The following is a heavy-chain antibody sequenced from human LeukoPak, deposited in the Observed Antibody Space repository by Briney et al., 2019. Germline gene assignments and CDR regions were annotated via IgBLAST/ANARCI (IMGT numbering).Heavy chain of an antibody. Sequence: GASVKVSCKASGYTFTSYDINWVRQATGQGLEWMGWISAYNGNTNYAQKLQGRVTMTTDTSTSTAYMELRSLRSDDTAVYYCAREPNYYYYYMDVWGKGTTVTISS. CDR2: ISAYNGNT. CDR3: AREPNYYYYYMDV. V-gene: IGHV1-18*01. J-gene: IGHJ6*03. CDR1: GYTFTSYD.